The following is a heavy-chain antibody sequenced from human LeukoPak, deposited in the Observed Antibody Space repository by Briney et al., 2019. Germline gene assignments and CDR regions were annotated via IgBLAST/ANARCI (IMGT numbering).Heavy chain of an antibody. CDR1: GYSFTSYW. Sequence: RGESLKISCKGSGYSFTSYWIGWVRQMPGKGLEWMGIIYPGDSDTRYSPSFQGQVTISADKFISTAYLQWSSLKASDTAMYYCARLLAAAGLYYFDYWGQGTLVTVSS. J-gene: IGHJ4*02. D-gene: IGHD6-13*01. V-gene: IGHV5-51*01. CDR3: ARLLAAAGLYYFDY. CDR2: IYPGDSDT.